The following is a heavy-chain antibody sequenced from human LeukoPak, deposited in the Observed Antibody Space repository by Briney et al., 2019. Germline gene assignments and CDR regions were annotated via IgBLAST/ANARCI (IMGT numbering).Heavy chain of an antibody. V-gene: IGHV3-23*01. CDR2: ISGSGGST. CDR1: GFTFSSYA. Sequence: PGGSLELSCAASGFTFSSYAMSWVRQAPGKGLEWVSAISGSGGSTYYADSVKGRFTISRDNSKNTLYLQMNSLRAEDTAVYYCEKADCSSTSCYPIFGVVNPTPFDYWGQGTLVTVSS. CDR3: EKADCSSTSCYPIFGVVNPTPFDY. D-gene: IGHD2-2*01. J-gene: IGHJ4*02.